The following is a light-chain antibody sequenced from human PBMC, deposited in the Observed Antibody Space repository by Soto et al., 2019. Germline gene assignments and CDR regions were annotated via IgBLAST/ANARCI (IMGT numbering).Light chain of an antibody. CDR2: EDT. Sequence: QSVLTQPASVSGSPGQPITTSCRGTSSDVGGYYYVSWYQQHPGKAPRLMIYEDTNRPSGVSNRFSGSKSGNTASLTISGLQADEEADYYCSSYTSSITYVFGTGTKLTVL. CDR3: SSYTSSITYV. V-gene: IGLV2-14*01. J-gene: IGLJ1*01. CDR1: SSDVGGYYY.